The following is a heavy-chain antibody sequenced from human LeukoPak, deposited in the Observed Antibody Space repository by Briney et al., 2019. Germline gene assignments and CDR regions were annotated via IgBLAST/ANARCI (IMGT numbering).Heavy chain of an antibody. CDR2: INPSGGST. CDR3: ASSSTSDNWFDP. D-gene: IGHD2-2*01. V-gene: IGHV1-46*01. J-gene: IGHJ5*02. Sequence: GASVNVSCKASGYTFTSYYMHWVRQAPGQGLEWMGIINPSGGSTSYAQKFQGRVTMTRDTSTSTVYMELSSLRSEDTAVYCCASSSTSDNWFDPWGQGTLVTVSS. CDR1: GYTFTSYY.